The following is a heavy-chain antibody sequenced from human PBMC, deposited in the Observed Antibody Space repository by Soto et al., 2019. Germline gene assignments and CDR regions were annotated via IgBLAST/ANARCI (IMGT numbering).Heavy chain of an antibody. D-gene: IGHD3-10*01. CDR3: VRDEGYYDGNRRADY. CDR2: LRQDGSDK. CDR1: GFTFSNYS. Sequence: EVQLVESGGGLVQPGGSLRLSCAASGFTFSNYSMSWVRQAPGKGLEWVSNLRQDGSDKYYVDSVKGRFTISRDNAQNSLSLKRDSLRHEDTAVYYCVRDEGYYDGNRRADYWGQGTLVTVSS. J-gene: IGHJ4*02. V-gene: IGHV3-7*01.